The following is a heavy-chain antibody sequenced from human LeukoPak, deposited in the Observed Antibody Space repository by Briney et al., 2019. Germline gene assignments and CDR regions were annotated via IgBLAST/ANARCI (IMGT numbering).Heavy chain of an antibody. CDR1: GYSISSGYY. Sequence: SEALSLTCNVSGYSISSGYYWGWIRQPPGKGLEWIGSIYHTGTSNHNPSLKSRVIISIDTSNDQVSLKLSSVTAADTAVYYCARDAGNYHMRGFDVWGPETLVTVSS. D-gene: IGHD5-24*01. CDR3: ARDAGNYHMRGFDV. V-gene: IGHV4-38-2*02. J-gene: IGHJ3*01. CDR2: IYHTGTS.